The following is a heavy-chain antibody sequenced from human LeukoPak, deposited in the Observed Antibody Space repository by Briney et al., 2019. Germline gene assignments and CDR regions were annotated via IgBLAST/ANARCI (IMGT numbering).Heavy chain of an antibody. CDR3: ARAVGPESCSSRRGEFDP. D-gene: IGHD6-13*01. J-gene: IGHJ5*02. CDR1: GFTFSSYA. CDR2: ISGSGGST. V-gene: IGHV3-23*01. Sequence: GGSLRLSCAASGFTFSSYAMSWVRQAPGKGLEWVSAISGSGGSTYYADSVKGRFTISRDNSKNTLYLQMNSLRAEDTAVYYCARAVGPESCSSRRGEFDPWGQGTLVTVSS.